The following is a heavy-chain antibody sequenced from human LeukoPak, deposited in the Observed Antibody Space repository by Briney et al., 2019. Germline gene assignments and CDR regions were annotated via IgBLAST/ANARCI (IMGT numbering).Heavy chain of an antibody. CDR2: ISGGGGST. V-gene: IGHV3-23*01. Sequence: PGGSLRLSCAASGFTFSSYAMSWVRQAPGKGLEWVSAISGGGGSTYYADSVKGRFTISRDNSKNTLYLQMNSLRAEDTAVYYCARDVYYYGSGIIDYWGQGTLVTVSS. D-gene: IGHD3-10*01. CDR3: ARDVYYYGSGIIDY. J-gene: IGHJ4*02. CDR1: GFTFSSYA.